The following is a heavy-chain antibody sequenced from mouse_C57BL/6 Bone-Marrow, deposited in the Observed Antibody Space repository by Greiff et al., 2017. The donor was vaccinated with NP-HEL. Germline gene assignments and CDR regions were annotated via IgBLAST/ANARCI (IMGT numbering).Heavy chain of an antibody. CDR1: GFNIKNTY. CDR3: ARGVGHWYFDV. D-gene: IGHD4-1*01. V-gene: IGHV14-3*01. CDR2: IGPADGNT. Sequence: VQLKESVAELVRPGASVKLSCTASGFNIKNTYMHWVKQRPEQGLEWIGRIGPADGNTKYAPKFQGKATITADTSSNTAYLQISSLTSEDTAIYYCARGVGHWYFDVWGTGTTVTVSS. J-gene: IGHJ1*03.